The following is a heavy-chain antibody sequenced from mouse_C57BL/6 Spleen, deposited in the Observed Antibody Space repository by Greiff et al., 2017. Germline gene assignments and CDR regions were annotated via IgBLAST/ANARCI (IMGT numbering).Heavy chain of an antibody. CDR2: ISSGSSTI. V-gene: IGHV5-17*01. Sequence: EVQVVESGGGLVKPGGSLKLSCAASGFTFSDYGMHWVRQAPEKGLEWVAYISSGSSTIYYADTVKGRFTISRDNAKNTLFLQMTSLRSEDTAMYYCARGAYDYPFAYWGQGTLVTVSA. D-gene: IGHD2-4*01. J-gene: IGHJ3*01. CDR3: ARGAYDYPFAY. CDR1: GFTFSDYG.